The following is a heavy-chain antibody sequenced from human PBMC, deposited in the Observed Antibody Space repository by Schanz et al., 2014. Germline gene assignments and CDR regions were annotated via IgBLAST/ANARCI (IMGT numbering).Heavy chain of an antibody. Sequence: EVQLVESGGGLVQPGGSLRLSCAASGFTFSGYSMTWVRQAPGRGLEWVSSISTSGTYMYIADSLKGRLTISRDDAKKSMYLQMNSLRAEDTGLYFCARGGSGSHYRLDYWGQGTLVTVSS. D-gene: IGHD1-26*01. V-gene: IGHV3-21*03. CDR2: ISTSGTYM. CDR3: ARGGSGSHYRLDY. CDR1: GFTFSGYS. J-gene: IGHJ4*02.